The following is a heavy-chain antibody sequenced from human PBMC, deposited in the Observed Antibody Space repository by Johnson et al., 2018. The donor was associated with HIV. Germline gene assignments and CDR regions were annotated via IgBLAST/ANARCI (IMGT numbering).Heavy chain of an antibody. Sequence: QVQVVESGGGLVQPGGSLRLSCVVSGFTFSNSWMIWVRQAPGKGLEWVAVISYDGDNEYYADSVKGRFTISRDNSKNTLYLQVNSLRPEDTAVYYCAKNNQVWGLLPVDAFDIWGQGTLITVSS. J-gene: IGHJ3*02. V-gene: IGHV3-30*18. CDR3: AKNNQVWGLLPVDAFDI. CDR2: ISYDGDNE. D-gene: IGHD1-26*01. CDR1: GFTFSNSW.